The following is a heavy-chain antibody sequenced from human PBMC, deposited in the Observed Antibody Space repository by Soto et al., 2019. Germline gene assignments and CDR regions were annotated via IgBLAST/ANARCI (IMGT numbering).Heavy chain of an antibody. Sequence: ASLKVSCNDSGYTFTSYGSIWVRPAPGQGLEWMGWISAYNGNTNYAQKLQGRVTMTTDTSTSTAYMELRSLRSDDTAVYYCARTRTEAAAVSLDYYYYGMDVWGQGTTVTVSS. J-gene: IGHJ6*02. V-gene: IGHV1-18*04. CDR3: ARTRTEAAAVSLDYYYYGMDV. D-gene: IGHD6-13*01. CDR1: GYTFTSYG. CDR2: ISAYNGNT.